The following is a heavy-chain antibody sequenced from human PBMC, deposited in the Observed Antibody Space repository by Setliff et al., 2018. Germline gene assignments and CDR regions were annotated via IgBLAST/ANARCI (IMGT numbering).Heavy chain of an antibody. CDR3: VTDPPFSGWSFDS. CDR1: GFTFSTHA. D-gene: IGHD6-19*01. CDR2: IWSDGNTT. J-gene: IGHJ4*02. Sequence: PGGSLRLSCATSGFTFSTHAMHWARQASGKGLDWVAMIWSDGNTTYYADSVKGRFTVSRDNSKNTLYLQMNSLRVEDTAVYYCVTDPPFSGWSFDSWGQGTLVTVSS. V-gene: IGHV3-33*01.